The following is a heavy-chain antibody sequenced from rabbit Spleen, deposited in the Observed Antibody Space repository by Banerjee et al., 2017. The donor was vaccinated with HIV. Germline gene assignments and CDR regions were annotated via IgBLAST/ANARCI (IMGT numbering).Heavy chain of an antibody. Sequence: QEQLVESGGGLVQPEGSLTLTCTASGFSFSSGYDMCWVRQAPGKGLEWIGYIYSTIHYTYYASWAKGRFTISKTSSTTVTLQMTSLTVADTATYFCARDTSSSFSSYGMDLWGQGTLVTVS. CDR2: IYSTIHYT. D-gene: IGHD1-1*01. CDR1: GFSFSSGYD. V-gene: IGHV1S45*01. CDR3: ARDTSSSFSSYGMDL. J-gene: IGHJ6*01.